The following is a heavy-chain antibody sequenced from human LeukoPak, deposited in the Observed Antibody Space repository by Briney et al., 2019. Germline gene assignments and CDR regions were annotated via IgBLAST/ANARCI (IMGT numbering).Heavy chain of an antibody. CDR1: GGSISSGGYY. CDR3: ASRPTYYYGSSGYQDKGGFDY. V-gene: IGHV4-31*03. D-gene: IGHD3-22*01. J-gene: IGHJ4*02. Sequence: PSETLSLTCTVSGGSISSGGYYWSWIRQHPGKGLEWIGYIYYSGSTYYNPSLKSRVTISVDTSKNQFSLKLSSVTAADTAVYYCASRPTYYYGSSGYQDKGGFDYWGQGTLVTVSS. CDR2: IYYSGST.